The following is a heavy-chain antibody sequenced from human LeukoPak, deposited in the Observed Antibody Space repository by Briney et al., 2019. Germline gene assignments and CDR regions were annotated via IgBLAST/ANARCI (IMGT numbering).Heavy chain of an antibody. Sequence: GGSLRLSCAASGFTFSSYSMNWVRQAPGKGLEWVSSISSSSSYIYYADSVKGRFTISRDNAKNSLYLQMNSLRAEDTAVYYCAREGPYSSGWYNYWGQGTLVTVSS. CDR1: GFTFSSYS. V-gene: IGHV3-21*01. CDR2: ISSSSSYI. CDR3: AREGPYSSGWYNY. J-gene: IGHJ4*02. D-gene: IGHD6-19*01.